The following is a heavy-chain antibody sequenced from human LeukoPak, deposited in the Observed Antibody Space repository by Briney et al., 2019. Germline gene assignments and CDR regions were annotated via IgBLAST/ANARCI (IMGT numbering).Heavy chain of an antibody. Sequence: GESLKISCKGSGYSFTNYWIGWVRQMPGKGLEWMGITYPDDSDIRYSPSFQGQVTISADKSISTAYLQWSSLKASDAAMYYCARPISGSYHDWGQGTLVTVSS. CDR3: ARPISGSYHD. CDR1: GYSFTNYW. CDR2: TYPDDSDI. J-gene: IGHJ4*02. V-gene: IGHV5-51*01. D-gene: IGHD1-26*01.